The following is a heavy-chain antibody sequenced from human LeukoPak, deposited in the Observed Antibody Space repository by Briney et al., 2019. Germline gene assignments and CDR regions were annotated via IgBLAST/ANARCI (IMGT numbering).Heavy chain of an antibody. Sequence: TFDDYAMHWVRQPPGKGLEWIGYIYHSGSTYYNPSLKSRVTISVDRSKNQFSLKLSSVTAADTAVYYCARDGAAAGTPFDYWGQGTLGTVSS. CDR3: ARDGAAAGTPFDY. V-gene: IGHV4-30-2*01. J-gene: IGHJ4*02. D-gene: IGHD6-13*01. CDR1: TFDDYA. CDR2: IYHSGST.